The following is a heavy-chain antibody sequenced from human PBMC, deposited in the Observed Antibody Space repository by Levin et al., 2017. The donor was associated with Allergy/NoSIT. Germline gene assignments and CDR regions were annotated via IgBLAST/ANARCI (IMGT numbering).Heavy chain of an antibody. J-gene: IGHJ5*02. CDR1: GGSFSGYY. CDR3: AREGANSHRDNWFDP. CDR2: INHSGNT. D-gene: IGHD1-26*01. V-gene: IGHV4-34*01. Sequence: KTSETLSLTCAVYGGSFSGYYWSWIRQPPGKGLEWIGEINHSGNTNYNPSLKSRVTISVDTSKNQFSLKLSSVTAADTAVYYCAREGANSHRDNWFDPWGQGTLVTVSS.